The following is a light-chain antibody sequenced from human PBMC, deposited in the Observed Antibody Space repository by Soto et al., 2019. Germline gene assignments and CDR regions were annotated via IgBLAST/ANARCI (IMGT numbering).Light chain of an antibody. Sequence: EIVLTQSPGTLCLSPGERATLSCRASQSVSNNYLAWYQQKPGQPPRLLIFGATTRASGIPVRFSGSGSGTEFTLTISSLQSEDFAVYSCQQYSNWPWTFGQGTKVDIK. V-gene: IGKV3-15*01. CDR2: GAT. J-gene: IGKJ1*01. CDR1: QSVSNN. CDR3: QQYSNWPWT.